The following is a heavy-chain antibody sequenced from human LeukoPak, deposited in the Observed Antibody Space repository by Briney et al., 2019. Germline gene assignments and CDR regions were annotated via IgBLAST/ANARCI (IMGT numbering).Heavy chain of an antibody. V-gene: IGHV4-39*01. CDR1: GGSISSSSYY. Sequence: PSETLSLTCTVSGGSISSSSYYWGWIRQPPGKGLEWIGSIYYSGSTYYNPSLKSRVTISVDTSKNQFSLKLSSVTAADTAVYYCARADIVVVVAAATLPWFDPWGQGTLVTVSS. CDR3: ARADIVVVVAAATLPWFDP. J-gene: IGHJ5*02. D-gene: IGHD2-15*01. CDR2: IYYSGST.